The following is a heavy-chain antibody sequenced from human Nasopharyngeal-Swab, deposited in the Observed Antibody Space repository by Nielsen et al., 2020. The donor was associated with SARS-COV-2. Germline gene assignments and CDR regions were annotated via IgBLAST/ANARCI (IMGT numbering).Heavy chain of an antibody. J-gene: IGHJ3*02. Sequence: GGSLRFSCEALGFTFSSYAMSWVRQAPGKGLEWVSAISGSGGSTYYADSVKGRFTISRDNSKNTLYLQMNSLRAEDTAVYYCAKDCYDSSGYHPDAFDIWGQGTMVTVSS. V-gene: IGHV3-23*01. CDR2: ISGSGGST. CDR3: AKDCYDSSGYHPDAFDI. CDR1: GFTFSSYA. D-gene: IGHD3-22*01.